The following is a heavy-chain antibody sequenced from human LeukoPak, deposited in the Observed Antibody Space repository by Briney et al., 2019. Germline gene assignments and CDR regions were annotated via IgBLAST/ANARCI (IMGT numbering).Heavy chain of an antibody. CDR3: ATGRGYYDSSGYRSYYYGMDV. J-gene: IGHJ6*02. CDR2: IIPIFGTA. CDR1: GGTFSSYA. V-gene: IGHV1-69*13. Sequence: SVKVSCKASGGTFSSYAISWVRQAPGQGLEWMGGIIPIFGTANYAQKFQGRVTITADESTSTAYMELSSLRSEDTAVYYCATGRGYYDSSGYRSYYYGMDVWGQGTTVTVSS. D-gene: IGHD3-22*01.